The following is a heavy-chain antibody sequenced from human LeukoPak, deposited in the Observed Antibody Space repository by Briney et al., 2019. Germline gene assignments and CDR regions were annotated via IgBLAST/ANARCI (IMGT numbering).Heavy chain of an antibody. J-gene: IGHJ6*03. CDR2: IKSKTDGGTT. D-gene: IGHD6-13*01. CDR1: GFTFSNAW. V-gene: IGHV3-15*01. Sequence: GGSLRLSCAVSGFTFSNAWMSWVRQAPGKGLEWIARIKSKTDGGTTDYTAPVKGRFTISRDNAKNSLYLQMNSLRAEDTAVYYCARAEGYSSSWYVYYYYYMDVWGKGTTVTVSS. CDR3: ARAEGYSSSWYVYYYYYMDV.